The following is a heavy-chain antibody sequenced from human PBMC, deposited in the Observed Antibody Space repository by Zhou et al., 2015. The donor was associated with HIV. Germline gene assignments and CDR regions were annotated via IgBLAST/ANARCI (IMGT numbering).Heavy chain of an antibody. CDR2: IYNGNT. D-gene: IGHD3-16*01. Sequence: QVQLVQSGGEVKKPGASMKVSCKASGYPFSSYGLTWVRQVPGQGLEWMGWIYNGNTNYAQKFQGRVTMTTDTSTSTGYMELSSLTSEDAAVYYCARSNMNYDYALDLWGQGTKVIVS. CDR3: ARSNMNYDYALDL. CDR1: GYPFSSYG. J-gene: IGHJ3*01. V-gene: IGHV1-18*04.